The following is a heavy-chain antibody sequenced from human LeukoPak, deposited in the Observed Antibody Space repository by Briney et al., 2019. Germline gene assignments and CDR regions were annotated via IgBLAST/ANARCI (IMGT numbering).Heavy chain of an antibody. Sequence: GGSLRLSCAASGFTFSDYYMSWIRQAPGKGLEWVSYISSSGSTIYYADPVKGRFTISRDNAKNSLYLQMNSLRAEDTAVYYCAIGPTYQLLPNYGMDVWGQGTTVTVSS. V-gene: IGHV3-11*01. CDR3: AIGPTYQLLPNYGMDV. CDR1: GFTFSDYY. D-gene: IGHD2-2*01. CDR2: ISSSGSTI. J-gene: IGHJ6*02.